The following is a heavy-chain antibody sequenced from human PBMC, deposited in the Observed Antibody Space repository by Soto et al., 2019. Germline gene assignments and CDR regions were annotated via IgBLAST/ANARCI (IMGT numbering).Heavy chain of an antibody. V-gene: IGHV4-38-2*01. CDR2: IHHSGTT. J-gene: IGHJ4*02. CDR1: YSYIDSHYC. D-gene: IGHD4-17*01. Sequence: LVPLPVTCGVSYSYIDSHYCWLWIRQPPGKGLEWIGAIHHSGTTYYTHSLKSRVNISMDISKSDFSLRLTSVTAADTAVYYCATGLYGGNFDYWGQGTPVTVSS. CDR3: ATGLYGGNFDY.